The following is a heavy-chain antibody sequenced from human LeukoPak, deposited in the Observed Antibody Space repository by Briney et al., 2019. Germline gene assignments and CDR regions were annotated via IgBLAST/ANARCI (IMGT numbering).Heavy chain of an antibody. Sequence: SETLSLTCTVSGGSISSSSYYWGWIRQPPGKGLEWIGSIYYSGSTYYNPSLKSRVTISVDTSKNQFSLKLSSVTAADTAVYYCARAMVRGVIKGGPGDYWGQGTLVTVSS. D-gene: IGHD3-10*01. V-gene: IGHV4-39*07. CDR1: GGSISSSSYY. CDR3: ARAMVRGVIKGGPGDY. J-gene: IGHJ4*02. CDR2: IYYSGST.